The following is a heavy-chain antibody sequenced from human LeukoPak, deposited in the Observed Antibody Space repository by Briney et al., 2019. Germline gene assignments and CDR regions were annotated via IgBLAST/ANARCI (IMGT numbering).Heavy chain of an antibody. Sequence: KPSETLSLTCTVSGGAISSGSYYWSWIRQPAGKGLVWIGRIYTSGSTNYNPSLKSRVTISVDTSKNQFSLKLSSVTAADTAVYYCARTAWSPLYSSGPARGFDPWGQGTLVTVSS. CDR3: ARTAWSPLYSSGPARGFDP. CDR1: GGAISSGSYY. V-gene: IGHV4-61*02. D-gene: IGHD6-19*01. J-gene: IGHJ5*02. CDR2: IYTSGST.